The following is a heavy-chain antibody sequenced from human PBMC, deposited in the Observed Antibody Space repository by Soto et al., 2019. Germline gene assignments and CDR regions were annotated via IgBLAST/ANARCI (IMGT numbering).Heavy chain of an antibody. J-gene: IGHJ6*02. V-gene: IGHV5-10-1*01. CDR3: ARGADSSGYLTYYYYYGMDV. CDR1: GCRFTSYW. Sequence: GESLKISCKGSGCRFTSYWISWVRPLPGKGLEWMGRIDPSDSYTNYSPSFQGHVTISADKSISTAYLQWSSLKASDTAMYYCARGADSSGYLTYYYYYGMDVWGQGTTVTVSS. D-gene: IGHD3-22*01. CDR2: IDPSDSYT.